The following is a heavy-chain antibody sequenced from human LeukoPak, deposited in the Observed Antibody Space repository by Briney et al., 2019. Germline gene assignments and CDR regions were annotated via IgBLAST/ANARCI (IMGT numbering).Heavy chain of an antibody. J-gene: IGHJ1*01. CDR1: GASISSTSYD. Sequence: ETRSLTCTVSGASISSTSYDWGWLRQPPGRGLEGIGILLSSGNTYYNPHLKSRVTISVASSKTQSPLKWSSATGAETAVYYCARKASEYSISWIDWGQGTLVTASS. CDR3: ARKASEYSISWID. V-gene: IGHV4-39*01. CDR2: LLSSGNT. D-gene: IGHD6-13*01.